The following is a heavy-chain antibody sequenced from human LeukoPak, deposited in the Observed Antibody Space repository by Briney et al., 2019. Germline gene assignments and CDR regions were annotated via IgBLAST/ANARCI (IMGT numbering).Heavy chain of an antibody. J-gene: IGHJ4*02. Sequence: TTSETLSLTCTVSGGSISSGGYYWGWIRQTPGKGLEWIGSIYYSGSPYYNPSLKSRVTISVDTSKNQFSLKFTSVTAADTAVYYCATQGSSGWYQGFDYWGQGTLVTVSS. V-gene: IGHV4-39*01. CDR2: IYYSGSP. CDR1: GGSISSGGYY. D-gene: IGHD6-19*01. CDR3: ATQGSSGWYQGFDY.